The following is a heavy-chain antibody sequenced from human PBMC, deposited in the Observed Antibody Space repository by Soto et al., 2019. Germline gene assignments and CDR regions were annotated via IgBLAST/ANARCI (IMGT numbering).Heavy chain of an antibody. J-gene: IGHJ5*02. Sequence: GALVKVSCKASGGTFSSYAISWVRQAPGQGLEWMGGIIPIFGTANYAQKFQGRVTITADESTSTAYMELSSLRSEDTAVYYCARVRGDYYDSRSKNWFDPWGQGTLVTVSS. D-gene: IGHD3-22*01. V-gene: IGHV1-69*13. CDR2: IIPIFGTA. CDR1: GGTFSSYA. CDR3: ARVRGDYYDSRSKNWFDP.